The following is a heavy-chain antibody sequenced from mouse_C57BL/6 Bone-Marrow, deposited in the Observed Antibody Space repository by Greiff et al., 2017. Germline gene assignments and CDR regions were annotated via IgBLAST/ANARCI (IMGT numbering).Heavy chain of an antibody. D-gene: IGHD2-4*01. Sequence: QVQLQQPGAELVKPGASVKMSCKASGYTFTSYWITWVKQRPGQGLEWIGDIYPGSGSTNYNEKFKSKATLTVDTSSSTAYMQLSSLTSEDAAVYYCARPPIYYDYDYYAMDERGQGTSVTVAP. CDR3: ARPPIYYDYDYYAMDE. CDR1: GYTFTSYW. CDR2: IYPGSGST. J-gene: IGHJ4*01. V-gene: IGHV1-55*01.